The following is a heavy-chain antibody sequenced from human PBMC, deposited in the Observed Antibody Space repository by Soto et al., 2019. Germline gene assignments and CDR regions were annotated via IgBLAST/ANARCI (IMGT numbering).Heavy chain of an antibody. CDR1: GESVSKNGAT. CDR3: ARDPPDFNSGFDS. D-gene: IGHD1-26*01. J-gene: IGHJ4*02. Sequence: SQTLSLSCAICGESVSKNGATWNWIRQSPSRGLEWLGRAYYRSRWHYDYATSVRSRITINPDTSKNQFSLQLSSVTPEDTAVYYCARDPPDFNSGFDSWGQGSLVTVSS. CDR2: AYYRSRWHY. V-gene: IGHV6-1*01.